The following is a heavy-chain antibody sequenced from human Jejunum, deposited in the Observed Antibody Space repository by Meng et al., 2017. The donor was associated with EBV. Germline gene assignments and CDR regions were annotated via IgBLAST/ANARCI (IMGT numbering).Heavy chain of an antibody. Sequence: QVNLGQSGAEVKKPGASVKVSCKASGYTLTNYALHWVRQAPGQGLEWMGYISAGSGDTKNSQKFQGRVTFTRDTSASTVYMELSSLGSEDTAMYYCARGSSWNRGDYWGQGTLVTVSS. CDR2: ISAGSGDT. CDR1: GYTLTNYA. J-gene: IGHJ4*02. V-gene: IGHV1-3*01. D-gene: IGHD6-13*01. CDR3: ARGSSWNRGDY.